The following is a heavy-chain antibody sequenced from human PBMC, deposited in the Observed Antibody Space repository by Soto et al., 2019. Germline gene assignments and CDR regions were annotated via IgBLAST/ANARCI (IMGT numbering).Heavy chain of an antibody. CDR1: GFTFSSYS. V-gene: IGHV3-48*01. J-gene: IGHJ6*02. D-gene: IGHD5-18*01. CDR2: ISSSSSTI. CDR3: AKSDTAMVFASYYYYYYGMDV. Sequence: TGGSLRLSCAASGFTFSSYSMNWVRQAPGKGLEWVSYISSSSSTIYYADSVKGRFTISRDNSKNTLYLQMNSLRAEDTAVYYCAKSDTAMVFASYYYYYYGMDVWGQGTTVTVSS.